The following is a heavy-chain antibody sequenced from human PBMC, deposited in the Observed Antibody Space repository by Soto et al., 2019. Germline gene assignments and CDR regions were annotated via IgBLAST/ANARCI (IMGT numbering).Heavy chain of an antibody. J-gene: IGHJ6*03. Sequence: GSLRLSCAASGFTFSSYAMSWVRQAPGKGLEWVSAISGSGGSTYYADSVKGRFTISRDNSKNTLYLQMNSLRAEDTAVYYCAKDSKGYDFWSGYYTGYYYYYYMDVWGKGTTVTVSS. V-gene: IGHV3-23*01. CDR2: ISGSGGST. CDR3: AKDSKGYDFWSGYYTGYYYYYYMDV. D-gene: IGHD3-3*01. CDR1: GFTFSSYA.